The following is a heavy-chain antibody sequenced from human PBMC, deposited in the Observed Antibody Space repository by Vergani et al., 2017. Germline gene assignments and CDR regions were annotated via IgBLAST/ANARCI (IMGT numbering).Heavy chain of an antibody. J-gene: IGHJ5*02. CDR1: VDSVSNNKTT. CDR3: ARVTAVPGSIWFDP. Sequence: QVQLQQSGPGLVRPSQTLSLTCVISVDSVSNNKTTWNWIRQSPARGLEWLGRTYYRSKWSNDYAESVKSRLTSDPDTSKNLFSLHLNSVTPEETAVYYCARVTAVPGSIWFDPWGKGTLVTVSS. D-gene: IGHD6-19*01. CDR2: TYYRSKWSN. V-gene: IGHV6-1*01.